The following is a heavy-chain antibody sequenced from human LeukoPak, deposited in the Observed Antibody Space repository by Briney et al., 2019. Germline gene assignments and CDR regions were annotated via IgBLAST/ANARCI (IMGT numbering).Heavy chain of an antibody. V-gene: IGHV3-7*01. CDR2: IKQDGREK. J-gene: IGHJ2*01. CDR1: GFTFSSSW. CDR3: ATDRGNGYFDL. D-gene: IGHD3-10*01. Sequence: GSLRLSRVASGFTFSSSWMSWVRQAPGKGLEWVANIKQDGREKEFLDSVRGRFTISRDNAKNSLYLQMSNLRADDTAVYYCATDRGNGYFDLWGRGTLVTVSS.